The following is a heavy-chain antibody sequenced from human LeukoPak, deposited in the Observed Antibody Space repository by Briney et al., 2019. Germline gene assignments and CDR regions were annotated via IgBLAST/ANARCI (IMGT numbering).Heavy chain of an antibody. CDR1: GFTFSSYS. J-gene: IGHJ4*02. CDR2: ISSSSSYI. V-gene: IGHV3-21*01. CDR3: ARDPVADYYDSSAFDY. D-gene: IGHD3-22*01. Sequence: GGSLRLSCAASGFTFSSYSMNWVRQAPGKGLEWVSSISSSSSYIYYADSVKGRFTISRDNAKNSLYLQMNSLRAEDTAVYYCARDPVADYYDSSAFDYWGQGTLVTVSS.